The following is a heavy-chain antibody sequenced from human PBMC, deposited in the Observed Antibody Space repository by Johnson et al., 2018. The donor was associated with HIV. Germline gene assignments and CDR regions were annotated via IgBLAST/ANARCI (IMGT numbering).Heavy chain of an antibody. CDR3: AKGRSMYYYDSSGWGGAFDI. CDR1: GFAFSIYA. D-gene: IGHD3-22*01. Sequence: VQLVESGGGLVQPGGSRRLSCEASGFAFSIYAMTWVRQAPGKGLEWVSTISGRGGDTYYADSVKGRFSISSDNSKNTLYLQMNSLRAEDTAVYYCAKGRSMYYYDSSGWGGAFDIWGQGTMVTVSS. CDR2: ISGRGGDT. V-gene: IGHV3-23*04. J-gene: IGHJ3*02.